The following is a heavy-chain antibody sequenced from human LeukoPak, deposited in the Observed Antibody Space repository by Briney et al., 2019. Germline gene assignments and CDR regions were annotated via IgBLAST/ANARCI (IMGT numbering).Heavy chain of an antibody. CDR1: GVSISSSNSY. D-gene: IGHD3/OR15-3a*01. CDR3: ARQEIGLRSFDP. V-gene: IGHV4-39*01. Sequence: SETLSLTCTVSGVSISSSNSYWGWIRQPPGQGLEWIGSIYYSGNTYYNASLKSQVSISIDTSKNQFSLRLTSVTAADTAVYYCARQEIGLRSFDPWGQGTLVTVSS. J-gene: IGHJ5*02. CDR2: IYYSGNT.